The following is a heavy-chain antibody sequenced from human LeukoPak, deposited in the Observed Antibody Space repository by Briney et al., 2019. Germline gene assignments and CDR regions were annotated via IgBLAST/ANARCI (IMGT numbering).Heavy chain of an antibody. J-gene: IGHJ4*02. CDR1: GGSFSGYY. Sequence: SETLSLTCAVYGGSFSGYYWSWIRQPPGKGLEWIGEINHSGSTNYNPSLKSRVTISVDASKNQFSLKLSSVTAADTAVYYCARTPTAAVAGPTYYFDYWGQGTLVTVSS. D-gene: IGHD6-19*01. V-gene: IGHV4-34*01. CDR2: INHSGST. CDR3: ARTPTAAVAGPTYYFDY.